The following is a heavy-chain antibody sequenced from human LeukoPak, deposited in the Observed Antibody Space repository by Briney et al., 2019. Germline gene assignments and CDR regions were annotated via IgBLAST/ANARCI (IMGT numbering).Heavy chain of an antibody. J-gene: IGHJ4*02. Sequence: SVKVSRKASGDTFSSYAITWVRQAPGQGLEWMGRIIPTFGTANYAQRFQGRVTITADKSTSTAYMELSSLRSEDTAVYYCAREAVAYTSYYFDYWGQGTLVTVSS. CDR3: AREAVAYTSYYFDY. CDR2: IIPTFGTA. CDR1: GDTFSSYA. V-gene: IGHV1-69*06. D-gene: IGHD4-23*01.